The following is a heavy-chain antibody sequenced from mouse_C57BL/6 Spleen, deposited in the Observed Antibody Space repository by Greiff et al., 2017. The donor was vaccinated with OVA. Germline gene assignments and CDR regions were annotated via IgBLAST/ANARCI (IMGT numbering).Heavy chain of an antibody. D-gene: IGHD2-3*01. V-gene: IGHV1-26*01. Sequence: EVQLQQSGPELVKPGASVKISCKASGYTFTDYYMNWVKQSHGKSLEWIGDINPNNGGTSYNQKFKGKATLTVDKSSSTAYMELRSLTSEDSAVYYCARYRLDGWDYWGQGTTLTVSS. CDR3: ARYRLDGWDY. CDR2: INPNNGGT. CDR1: GYTFTDYY. J-gene: IGHJ2*01.